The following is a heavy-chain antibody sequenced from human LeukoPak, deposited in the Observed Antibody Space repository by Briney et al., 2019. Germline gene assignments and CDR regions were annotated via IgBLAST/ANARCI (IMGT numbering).Heavy chain of an antibody. Sequence: PGRSLRLSCAASGFTFSSYAMHWVRQAPGKGLEWVAVISYDGSNKYYADSVKGRFTISRDNSKNTLYLQMNSLRAEDTAVYYCARDLKVGATTFDYWGQGTLVTVSS. CDR2: ISYDGSNK. J-gene: IGHJ4*02. CDR3: ARDLKVGATTFDY. CDR1: GFTFSSYA. D-gene: IGHD1-26*01. V-gene: IGHV3-30*01.